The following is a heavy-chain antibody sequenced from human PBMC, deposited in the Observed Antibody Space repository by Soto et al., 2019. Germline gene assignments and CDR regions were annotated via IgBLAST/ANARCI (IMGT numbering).Heavy chain of an antibody. J-gene: IGHJ4*02. Sequence: ASVKVSCKASGYTFTSYGISWVRQAPGQGLEWMGWISAYNGNTNYAQKLQGRVTMTTDTSTSTAYMELRSLRSGDTAVYYCARAPSITIFGVGLFDYWGQGTLVTVSS. V-gene: IGHV1-18*04. CDR2: ISAYNGNT. CDR1: GYTFTSYG. D-gene: IGHD3-3*01. CDR3: ARAPSITIFGVGLFDY.